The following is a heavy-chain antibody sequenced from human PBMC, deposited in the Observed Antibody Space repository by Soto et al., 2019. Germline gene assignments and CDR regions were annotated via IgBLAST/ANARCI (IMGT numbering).Heavy chain of an antibody. V-gene: IGHV4-31*02. J-gene: IGHJ3*02. CDR2: VYYGGNT. CDR1: GGSITTGGRY. CDR3: AQALVFTGGDVFDI. D-gene: IGHD1-1*01. Sequence: QVRLQEWGPGLVKPSQTLSLKCSVSGGSITTGGRYWSWIRQLPGKGLEWIGDVYYGGNTYYNASLESRVTISVEAAKNQFSLKLSSVTAADTAVYYCAQALVFTGGDVFDIWGQGRLVTVSS.